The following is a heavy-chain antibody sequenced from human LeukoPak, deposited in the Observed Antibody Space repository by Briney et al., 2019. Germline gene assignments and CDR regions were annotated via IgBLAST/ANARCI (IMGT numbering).Heavy chain of an antibody. CDR1: GFTFNSYW. V-gene: IGHV3-7*01. CDR2: IKRDGSEK. J-gene: IGHJ4*02. CDR3: ARDKEAAVDFWSGYYPL. Sequence: PGGSLRLSCAASGFTFNSYWMGWVGQAPGKGLEWVANIKRDGSEKYYGDSVKGRFTISRDNAKNSLYLQMNSLRAEDTAVYYCARDKEAAVDFWSGYYPLWGQGTLVTVSS. D-gene: IGHD3-3*01.